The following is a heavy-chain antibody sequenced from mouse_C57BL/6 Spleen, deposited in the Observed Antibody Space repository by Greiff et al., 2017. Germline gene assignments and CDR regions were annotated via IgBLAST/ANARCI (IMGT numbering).Heavy chain of an antibody. V-gene: IGHV5-17*01. CDR1: GFTFSDYG. D-gene: IGHD2-2*01. J-gene: IGHJ3*01. CDR3: AREGYGYDAWFAY. CDR2: ISSGSSTI. Sequence: DVMLVESGGGLVKPGGSLKLSCAASGFTFSDYGMHWVRQAPEQGLEWVAYISSGSSTIYYADTVKGRFTISRDNAKNTLFLQMTSLRSEDTAMYYCAREGYGYDAWFAYWGQGTLVTVSA.